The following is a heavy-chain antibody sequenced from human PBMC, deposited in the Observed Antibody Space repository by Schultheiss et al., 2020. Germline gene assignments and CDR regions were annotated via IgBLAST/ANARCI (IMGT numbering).Heavy chain of an antibody. Sequence: GESLKIACSASGFTFSSYAMSWVRQAPGKGLEWVSAIGTAGDTYYPGSVKGRFTISRENAKNSLYLQMNSLRAGDTAVYYCARAKGNYYYGMDVWGQGTTVNGYS. J-gene: IGHJ6*02. CDR3: ARAKGNYYYGMDV. V-gene: IGHV3-13*04. CDR1: GFTFSSYA. D-gene: IGHD3-10*01. CDR2: IGTAGDT.